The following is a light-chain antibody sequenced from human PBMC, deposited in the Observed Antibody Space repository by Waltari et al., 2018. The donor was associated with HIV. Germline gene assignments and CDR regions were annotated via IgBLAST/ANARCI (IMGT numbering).Light chain of an antibody. CDR1: SSNIGSFF. Sequence: QSVLTQPPSVSAAPGPSVTISCSGSSSNIGSFFVSWYQQFPGTAPKLLISYNKKRPSGIPDRFSGSKSGTSATLDITGLQTGDEADYYCGTWDNNLNIVIFGGGTKLTVL. CDR3: GTWDNNLNIVI. J-gene: IGLJ2*01. CDR2: YNK. V-gene: IGLV1-51*01.